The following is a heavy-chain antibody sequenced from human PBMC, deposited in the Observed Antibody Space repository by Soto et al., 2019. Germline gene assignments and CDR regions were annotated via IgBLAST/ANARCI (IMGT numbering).Heavy chain of an antibody. CDR3: ARDRHNYYGSGSYYSRWGFDP. CDR1: GFTFSSYG. Sequence: QVQLVESGGGVVQPGRSLRLSCAASGFTFSSYGMHWVRQAPGKGLEWVAVIWYDGSNKYYADSVKGRFTISSDNSKNTLYLQMNSLRAEDTAVYYCARDRHNYYGSGSYYSRWGFDPWGQGTLVTVSS. J-gene: IGHJ5*02. CDR2: IWYDGSNK. V-gene: IGHV3-33*01. D-gene: IGHD3-10*01.